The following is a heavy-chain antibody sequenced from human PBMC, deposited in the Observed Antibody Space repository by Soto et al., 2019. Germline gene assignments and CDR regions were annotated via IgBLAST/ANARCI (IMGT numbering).Heavy chain of an antibody. CDR3: AKGQNFWSGYYYGMDV. V-gene: IGHV3-30*18. CDR1: GFTFSSYG. Sequence: HPGGSLRLSCAASGFTFSSYGMHWVRQAPGKGLEWVAVISYDGSNKYYADSVKGRFTISRDNSKNTLYLQMNSLRAEDTAVYYCAKGQNFWSGYYYGMDVWGQGTTVTVSS. D-gene: IGHD3-3*01. J-gene: IGHJ6*02. CDR2: ISYDGSNK.